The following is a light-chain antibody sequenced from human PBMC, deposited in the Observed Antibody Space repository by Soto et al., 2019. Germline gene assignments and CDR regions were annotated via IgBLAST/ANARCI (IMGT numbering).Light chain of an antibody. V-gene: IGKV3-20*01. CDR2: GAS. CDR3: QQYGSSPKLT. J-gene: IGKJ4*01. Sequence: EIVLTQSPGTLSLSPGERATLSCRASQSVSSSYLAWYQQKPGQAPRLLIYGASSRATGIPDRFSGSGSGTDFTLTISRLEPEVFAVYYCQQYGSSPKLTFGGGTKVDIK. CDR1: QSVSSSY.